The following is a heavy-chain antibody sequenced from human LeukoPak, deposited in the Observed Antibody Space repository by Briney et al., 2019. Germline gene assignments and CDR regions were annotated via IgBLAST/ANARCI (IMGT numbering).Heavy chain of an antibody. CDR1: GYTFTSYY. CDR3: ARETMVRGVINAFDI. Sequence: ASVKVSCKASGYTFTSYYMHWVRQAPGQGLEWMGIINPSGGSTSYAQKFQGRVTMTRDMSTSTDYMELSSLRSEDTAVYYCARETMVRGVINAFDIWGQGTMVTVSS. CDR2: INPSGGST. J-gene: IGHJ3*02. V-gene: IGHV1-46*01. D-gene: IGHD3-10*01.